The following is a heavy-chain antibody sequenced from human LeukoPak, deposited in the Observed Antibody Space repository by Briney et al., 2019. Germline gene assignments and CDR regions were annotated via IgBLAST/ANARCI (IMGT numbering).Heavy chain of an antibody. CDR1: GFTFDDYA. J-gene: IGHJ4*02. D-gene: IGHD3-10*01. Sequence: GGSLRLSCAASGFTFDDYAMHWVRQAPGKGLEWVSGISWNSGSIGYADSVKGRFTISRDNAKNSLYLQMNSLRAEDTALYYCAKSGELEVGYFDYWGQGTLVTVSS. CDR2: ISWNSGSI. CDR3: AKSGELEVGYFDY. V-gene: IGHV3-9*01.